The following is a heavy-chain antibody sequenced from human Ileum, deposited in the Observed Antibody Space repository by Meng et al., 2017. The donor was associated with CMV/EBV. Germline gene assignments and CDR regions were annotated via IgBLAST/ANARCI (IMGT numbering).Heavy chain of an antibody. CDR2: LWYAGSRK. CDR3: ARDNDGSSHYSQFDY. V-gene: IGHV3-33*01. Sequence: SGFPLDSYGMHWVRQFPGKGLEWVAVLWYAGSRKYFADSVQGRFSISRDDSKNTVYLQMNSLRAEDTAVYYCARDNDGSSHYSQFDYWGQGTLVTVSS. J-gene: IGHJ4*02. CDR1: GFPLDSYG. D-gene: IGHD3-22*01.